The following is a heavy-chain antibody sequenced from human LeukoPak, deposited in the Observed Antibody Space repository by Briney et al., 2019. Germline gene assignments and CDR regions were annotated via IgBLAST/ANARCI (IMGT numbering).Heavy chain of an antibody. CDR3: ARDGPCSDSSGWYGIPGGY. V-gene: IGHV1-2*02. CDR2: INPNRGGT. Sequence: ASVKDSSKASGYTFNGYYKHWVRQAPGQGLEWMGWINPNRGGTNYAQKFQGRVTMTRDTSICTAYMELSRRRSDDTAVYYCARDGPCSDSSGWYGIPGGYWGHGNLFTVSS. CDR1: GYTFNGYY. D-gene: IGHD6-19*01. J-gene: IGHJ4*01.